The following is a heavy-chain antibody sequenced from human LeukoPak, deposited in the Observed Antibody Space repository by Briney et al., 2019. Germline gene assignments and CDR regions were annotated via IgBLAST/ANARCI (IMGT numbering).Heavy chain of an antibody. CDR2: IYYRGSA. Sequence: SETLSLTCTVSGASITSYYWSWIRQPPGKGLEWIGYIYYRGSATYNPSLNSRVSISLDTSKNQFSLRLNSVTAADTAVYYCAGIDHWVADSWGQGILVAVSS. CDR1: GASITSYY. CDR3: AGIDHWVADS. D-gene: IGHD7-27*01. J-gene: IGHJ5*01. V-gene: IGHV4-59*13.